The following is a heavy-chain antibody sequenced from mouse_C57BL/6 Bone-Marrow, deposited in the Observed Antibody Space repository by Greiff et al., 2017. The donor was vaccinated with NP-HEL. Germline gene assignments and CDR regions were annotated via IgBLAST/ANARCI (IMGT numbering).Heavy chain of an antibody. D-gene: IGHD3-2*02. Sequence: EVQLQQSGPELVKPGASVKIPCKASGYTFTDYNMDWVKQSHGKSLEWIGDINPNNGGTIYNQKFKGKATLPVDKSSSTAYMELRSLTSEDTAVYYCERVGSSGYARRVYYFDYWGQGTTLTVSS. CDR3: ERVGSSGYARRVYYFDY. J-gene: IGHJ2*01. CDR2: INPNNGGT. V-gene: IGHV1-18*01. CDR1: GYTFTDYN.